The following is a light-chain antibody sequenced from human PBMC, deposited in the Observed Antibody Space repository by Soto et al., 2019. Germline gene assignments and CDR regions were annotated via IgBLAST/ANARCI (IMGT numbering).Light chain of an antibody. J-gene: IGKJ3*01. CDR3: QRYHSALLT. Sequence: DIQMTQSPSSLSSSVGDRVTMTFRASQASRNYVAWYQQKPGEVPKLLIYAASTLQAGVPARFSGGGFGTDFTLTISSLRPEDVATYYCQRYHSALLTFGPGTKVDLK. CDR1: QASRNY. CDR2: AAS. V-gene: IGKV1-27*01.